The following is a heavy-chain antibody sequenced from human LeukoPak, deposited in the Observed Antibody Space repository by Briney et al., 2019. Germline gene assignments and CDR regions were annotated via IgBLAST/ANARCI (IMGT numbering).Heavy chain of an antibody. CDR3: ARDGVFGTFDP. J-gene: IGHJ5*02. Sequence: SETLSLTCTVSGGSIGSYYWSWIRQPAGKGLEWIGRIYTSGSTNYNPSLKSRVTMSVDSSKNQFSLKLRSVTAADTAVYYCARDGVFGTFDPWGQGTLVTVSS. D-gene: IGHD3-10*01. CDR1: GGSIGSYY. CDR2: IYTSGST. V-gene: IGHV4-4*07.